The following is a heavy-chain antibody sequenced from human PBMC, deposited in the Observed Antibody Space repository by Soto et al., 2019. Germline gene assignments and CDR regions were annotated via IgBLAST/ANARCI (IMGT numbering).Heavy chain of an antibody. V-gene: IGHV4-59*11. CDR2: GYYSGST. Sequence: SETLSLTYTVSGTSMSGHCWSWMRQPPGKGLEWIGYGYYSGSTLYNPSLKSRVTISLDTSKNQFSLKLSSVTAADTAVYYCARALQLRYFDQNYYYYYYMDVWGKGTTVTVSS. J-gene: IGHJ6*03. D-gene: IGHD3-9*01. CDR1: GTSMSGHC. CDR3: ARALQLRYFDQNYYYYYYMDV.